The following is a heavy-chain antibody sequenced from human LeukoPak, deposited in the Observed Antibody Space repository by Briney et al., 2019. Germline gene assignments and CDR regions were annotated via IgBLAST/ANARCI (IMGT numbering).Heavy chain of an antibody. CDR1: GFTFSSYA. J-gene: IGHJ6*04. CDR2: ISGSGGST. D-gene: IGHD3-10*02. Sequence: GGSLRLSCAASGFTFSSYAMSWVRQAPGKGLEWVSAISGSGGSTYYADSVKGRFTISRDNAKNSLYLQMNSLRAEDSAVYYCAELGLTMIGGVWGKGTTVTISS. V-gene: IGHV3-23*01. CDR3: AELGLTMIGGV.